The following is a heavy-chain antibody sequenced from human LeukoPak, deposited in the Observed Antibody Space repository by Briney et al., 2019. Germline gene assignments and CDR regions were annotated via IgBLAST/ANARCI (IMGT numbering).Heavy chain of an antibody. D-gene: IGHD1-7*01. J-gene: IGHJ4*02. CDR3: ARGGWNYVFNY. CDR1: GFTFNTYE. Sequence: RTGGSLRLSCAASGFTFNTYEMNWVRQAPGKGLEWLAYIPSSGSTIYYADYVKSRFTISRDNAKNSLYLQMNSLRAEDTAVYYCARGGWNYVFNYWGQGTLVTVSS. V-gene: IGHV3-48*03. CDR2: IPSSGSTI.